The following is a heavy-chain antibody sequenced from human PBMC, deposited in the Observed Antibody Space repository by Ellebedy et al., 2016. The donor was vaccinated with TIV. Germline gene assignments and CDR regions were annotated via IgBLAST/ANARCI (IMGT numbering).Heavy chain of an antibody. J-gene: IGHJ4*02. D-gene: IGHD2-8*01. CDR3: ARDSCTDGVCYLSF. V-gene: IGHV1-18*04. CDR1: GYTFTSYG. Sequence: ASVKVSXXASGYTFTSYGISWVRQAPGQGLEWMGWISAYNDNTKYAQKFQGRVTLTTETSTNTAYMELRSLRSADTAVYYCARDSCTDGVCYLSFWGQGTLVTVSS. CDR2: ISAYNDNT.